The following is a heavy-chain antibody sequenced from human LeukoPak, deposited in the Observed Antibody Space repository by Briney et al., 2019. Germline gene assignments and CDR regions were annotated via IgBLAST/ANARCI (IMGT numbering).Heavy chain of an antibody. CDR1: GGSISSGGYY. V-gene: IGHV4-31*03. CDR3: TRGVRYGDYAY. CDR2: IYYSGST. Sequence: SETLSLTCTVSGGSISSGGYYWSWIRQHPGKGLEWIGYIYYSGSTNYNPSLKSRVTISVDTSKNQFSLKLSSVTAADTAVYYCTRGVRYGDYAYWGQGTLVTVSS. D-gene: IGHD4-17*01. J-gene: IGHJ4*02.